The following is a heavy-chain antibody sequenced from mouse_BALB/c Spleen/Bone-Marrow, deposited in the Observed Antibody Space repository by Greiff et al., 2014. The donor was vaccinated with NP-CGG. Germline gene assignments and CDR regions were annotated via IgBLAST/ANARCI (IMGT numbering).Heavy chain of an antibody. Sequence: DVQLQESGPELVKPGASVKISCKASGYSFTVYTMNWVKQSHEKNLEWIGLINPYNGGTSYNQKFKGKATLTVDKSSSTAYMELLSLTSEDSAVYYCAREDYSYAMDYWGQGTSVTVSS. V-gene: IGHV1-18*01. CDR3: AREDYSYAMDY. J-gene: IGHJ4*01. CDR1: GYSFTVYT. CDR2: INPYNGGT.